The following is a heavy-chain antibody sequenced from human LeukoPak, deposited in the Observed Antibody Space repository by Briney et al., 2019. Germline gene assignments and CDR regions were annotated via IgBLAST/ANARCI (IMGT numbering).Heavy chain of an antibody. D-gene: IGHD2-21*01. CDR1: GFTFSSYG. J-gene: IGHJ4*02. V-gene: IGHV3-30*18. CDR3: AKAPVTTCSGAYCYPFDY. Sequence: GGSLRLSCAASGFTFSSYGMHWVSQAPGKGLEWVAVISYDGSNKYYADSVKGRFTISRDSSKNTPYLQMNRLRAEDAAVYYCAKAPVTTCSGAYCYPFDYWGQGTLVTVSS. CDR2: ISYDGSNK.